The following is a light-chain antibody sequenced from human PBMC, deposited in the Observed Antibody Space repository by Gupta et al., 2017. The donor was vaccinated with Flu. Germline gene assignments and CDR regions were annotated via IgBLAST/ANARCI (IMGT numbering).Light chain of an antibody. CDR1: SSDLGGTNY. Sequence: QSALTQAASVSGSPGQSITISCTGSSSDLGGTNYVSWYQQHPGKAPKLIIYEVSNRPSGVSNRVSGSKSGNKASLPISGLRAEDEGDDYCSSTTSSSALVFGGGTRLTVL. J-gene: IGLJ3*02. V-gene: IGLV2-14*01. CDR3: SSTTSSSALV. CDR2: EVS.